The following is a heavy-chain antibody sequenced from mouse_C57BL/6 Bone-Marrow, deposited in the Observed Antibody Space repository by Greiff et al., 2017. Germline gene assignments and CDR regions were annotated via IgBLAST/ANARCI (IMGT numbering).Heavy chain of an antibody. J-gene: IGHJ4*01. D-gene: IGHD2-4*01. CDR2: ILPGSGST. V-gene: IGHV1-9*01. CDR1: GYTFTGYW. Sequence: VQLQQSGAELMKPGASVKLSCKATGYTFTGYWIEWVQQRPGPGLEWIGEILPGSGSTNYNEKFKGKATFTADTSSNTAYMQHSSLTTEDSAIYYCEREGIYYDYYYAMDYWGQGTSVTVAS. CDR3: EREGIYYDYYYAMDY.